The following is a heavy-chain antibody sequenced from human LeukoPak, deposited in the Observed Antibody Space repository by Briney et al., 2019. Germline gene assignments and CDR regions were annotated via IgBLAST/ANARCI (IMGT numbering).Heavy chain of an antibody. Sequence: PAGGSLRLSCAASGFSLSRYWMSWVRQAPGKGLEWVSAISGSGGSTYYADSVKGRFTISRDNSKNTLYLQMNSLRAEDTAVYYCAKVKYYYYYYMDVWGKGTTVTVSS. J-gene: IGHJ6*03. CDR3: AKVKYYYYYYMDV. CDR2: ISGSGGST. V-gene: IGHV3-23*01. CDR1: GFSLSRYW.